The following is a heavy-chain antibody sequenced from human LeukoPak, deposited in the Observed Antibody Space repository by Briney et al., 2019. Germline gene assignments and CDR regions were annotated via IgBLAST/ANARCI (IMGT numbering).Heavy chain of an antibody. CDR3: AKDMRGLIAAAGTGFDY. CDR1: GFTFSNNW. CDR2: IKQDGSEK. J-gene: IGHJ4*02. D-gene: IGHD6-13*01. V-gene: IGHV3-7*03. Sequence: GGSLRLSCAASGFTFSNNWMSWVRQAPGKGLEGVATIKQDGSEKYYMDSVKGRFTISRDNAKNSLYLQMNSLRAEDTALYYCAKDMRGLIAAAGTGFDYWGQGTLVTVSS.